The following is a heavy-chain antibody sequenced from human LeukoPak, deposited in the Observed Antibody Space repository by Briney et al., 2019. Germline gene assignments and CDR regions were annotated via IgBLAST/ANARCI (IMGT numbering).Heavy chain of an antibody. CDR1: GYTFTTCA. Sequence: ASVKVSCKASGYTFTTCAIHWVRQAPGQRLEWMGLINTGDGDTIYSQKFQGRVTITRGTSANTAYLELDSLTSEDTAVYYCAKGSSMGPISFYLDYWGQGTLVTVSS. V-gene: IGHV1-3*04. J-gene: IGHJ4*02. CDR3: AKGSSMGPISFYLDY. CDR2: INTGDGDT. D-gene: IGHD5-24*01.